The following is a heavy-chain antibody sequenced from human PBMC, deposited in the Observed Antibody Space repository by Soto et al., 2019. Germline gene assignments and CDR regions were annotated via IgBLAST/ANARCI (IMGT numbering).Heavy chain of an antibody. J-gene: IGHJ4*02. CDR1: GYTFTSYG. CDR3: ARGLAYSGTYLEYLDY. V-gene: IGHV1-18*04. Sequence: ASVKVSCKSSGYTFTSYGFNWVRQAPGQGLEWMGWISTYNGNTNYGQTLQGRATLTTGTSTSTVYMELRSLRSDDTAIYYCARGLAYSGTYLEYLDYWGQGTLVTVSS. CDR2: ISTYNGNT. D-gene: IGHD1-26*01.